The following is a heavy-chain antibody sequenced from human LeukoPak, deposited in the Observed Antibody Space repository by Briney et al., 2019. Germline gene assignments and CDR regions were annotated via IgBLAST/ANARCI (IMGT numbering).Heavy chain of an antibody. CDR1: GFTFSTYG. J-gene: IGHJ3*02. Sequence: GRSLRLSCAASGFTFSTYGMHWVRQAPGKGLEWVAMTSHDGSDKYYADSAKGRFTISRDNSKNTLYLQMNSLRVEDAAVYYCARYNGVLNAFDIWGQGTMVTVSS. D-gene: IGHD1-14*01. CDR3: ARYNGVLNAFDI. CDR2: TSHDGSDK. V-gene: IGHV3-30*03.